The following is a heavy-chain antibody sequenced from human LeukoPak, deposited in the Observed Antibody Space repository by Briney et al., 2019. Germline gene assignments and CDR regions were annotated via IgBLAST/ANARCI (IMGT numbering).Heavy chain of an antibody. V-gene: IGHV4-4*07. D-gene: IGHD3-22*01. J-gene: IGHJ3*02. CDR2: VFTSGIISGNT. CDR1: GGSISSYY. CDR3: ARDRYYYDSSSYYSAFDT. Sequence: SETLSLTCTVSGGSISSYYWSWIRQPPGKGREWMGRVFTSGIISGNTNYNPSLKSRVTMSVDTSNNQFSLKLRSVTAADTAVYYCARDRYYYDSSSYYSAFDTWGQGTMVTVSS.